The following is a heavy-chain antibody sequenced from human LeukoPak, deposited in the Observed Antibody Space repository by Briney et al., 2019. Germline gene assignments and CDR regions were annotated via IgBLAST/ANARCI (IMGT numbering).Heavy chain of an antibody. D-gene: IGHD3-22*01. V-gene: IGHV4-38-2*02. J-gene: IGHJ4*02. CDR3: ARAGPYLHYYDSGSFDY. CDR1: GYSISSGYY. CDR2: IYHSGST. Sequence: SETLSLTCTVSGYSISSGYYWGWIRQPPGKGLEWIGSIYHSGSTYYNPSLKSRVTISVDTSKNQFSLKLSSVTAADTAVYYCARAGPYLHYYDSGSFDYWGQGTLVTVSS.